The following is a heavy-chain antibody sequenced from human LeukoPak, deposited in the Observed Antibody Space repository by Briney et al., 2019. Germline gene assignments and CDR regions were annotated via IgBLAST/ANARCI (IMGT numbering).Heavy chain of an antibody. V-gene: IGHV4-34*01. D-gene: IGHD5-12*01. CDR2: INHSGST. Sequence: SETLSLTCAVYGGSFSGYYWSWIRQPPGKGLEWIGEINHSGSTNYNPSLKSRVTISVDTSKNQFSLRLSSVTAADTAVYYCARGKWLRSSFDYWGQGTLVTVSS. CDR1: GGSFSGYY. J-gene: IGHJ4*02. CDR3: ARGKWLRSSFDY.